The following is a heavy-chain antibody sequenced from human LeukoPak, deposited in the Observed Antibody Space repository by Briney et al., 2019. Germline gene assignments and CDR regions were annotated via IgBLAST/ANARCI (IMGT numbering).Heavy chain of an antibody. CDR2: IYNGGST. CDR1: GFTVSSNY. J-gene: IGHJ4*02. Sequence: PGGSLRLSCAVSGFTVSSNYMSWVRQAPGKGLEWVSVIYNGGSTDYADSVKGRFTISRDNSKNTVYLQMNSLRAEDTAVYYCVLPGVAVTAPIDYWGQGTLVTVSS. V-gene: IGHV3-66*01. CDR3: VLPGVAVTAPIDY. D-gene: IGHD2-21*02.